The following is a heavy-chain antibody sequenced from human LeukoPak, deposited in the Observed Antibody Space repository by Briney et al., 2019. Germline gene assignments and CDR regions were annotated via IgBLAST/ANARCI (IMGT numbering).Heavy chain of an antibody. J-gene: IGHJ4*02. CDR1: GGSLSGSY. V-gene: IGHV4-59*08. CDR2: IHYSGTT. Sequence: SETLSLTCTVSGGSLSGSYWSWIRQPPGQGLEWIGYIHYSGTTSFHPSFKSRLTISLDTPNNQVSLRLISVTAADTAVYYCAKRHLSGNYLLGYWGQGTLVTVSS. D-gene: IGHD3-10*01. CDR3: AKRHLSGNYLLGY.